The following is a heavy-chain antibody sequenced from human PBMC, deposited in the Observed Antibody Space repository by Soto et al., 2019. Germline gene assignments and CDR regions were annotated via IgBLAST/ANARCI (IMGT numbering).Heavy chain of an antibody. CDR2: IDPSDSYT. CDR3: ARHPFRSDYGSGSLYYYYYYGMDV. Sequence: GESLKISCKGSGYSFTSYWISWVRQIPGKGLEWMGRIDPSDSYTNYSPSFQGHVTISADKSISTAYLQWSRLKASDTAMYYCARHPFRSDYGSGSLYYYYYYGMDVWGQGTTVTVSS. CDR1: GYSFTSYW. D-gene: IGHD3-10*01. V-gene: IGHV5-10-1*01. J-gene: IGHJ6*02.